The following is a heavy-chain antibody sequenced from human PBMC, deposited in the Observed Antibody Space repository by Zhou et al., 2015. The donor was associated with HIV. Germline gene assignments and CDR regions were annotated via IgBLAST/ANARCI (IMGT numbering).Heavy chain of an antibody. D-gene: IGHD2-2*01. Sequence: QVQLVQSGAEVKKPGSSVKVSCKASGGTFSSYAISWVRQAPGQGLEWMGGIIPIFGTANYAQKFQGRVTITADESTSTAYMELSSLRSEDTAVYYCARGSSKYQLALSTDYVVVVSLVILRGPGT. CDR3: ARGSSKYQLALSTDYVVVVSLVIL. CDR2: IIPIFGTA. CDR1: GGTFSSYA. V-gene: IGHV1-69*01. J-gene: IGHJ4*02.